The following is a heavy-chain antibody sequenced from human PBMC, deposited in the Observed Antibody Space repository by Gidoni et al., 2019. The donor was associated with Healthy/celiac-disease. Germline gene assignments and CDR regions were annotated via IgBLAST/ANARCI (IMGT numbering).Heavy chain of an antibody. CDR2: INHSGST. V-gene: IGHV4-34*01. D-gene: IGHD2-8*01. CDR3: ARGLVKKWSYSNHNWFDP. J-gene: IGHJ5*02. Sequence: QVQLQQWGAGLLKPSETLSLTCAVYGGSFSGYYWRWIRQPPGKGLEWMGEINHSGSTNYNPSLKSRVTISVDTSKNQFSLKLSSVTAADTAVYYCARGLVKKWSYSNHNWFDPWGQGTLVTVSS. CDR1: GGSFSGYY.